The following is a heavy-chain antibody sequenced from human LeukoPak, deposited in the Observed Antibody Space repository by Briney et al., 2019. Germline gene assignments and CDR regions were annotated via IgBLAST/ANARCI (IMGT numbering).Heavy chain of an antibody. J-gene: IGHJ4*02. CDR2: ISTYNGNT. D-gene: IGHD3-22*01. CDR3: ARDRDSSGYLRY. Sequence: ASVKVSCKASGYTFTTYGISWVRQAPGQGLEWLGWISTYNGNTNYAQKFQGRVTMTTDTSTSTAYMELRSLTSDDTAVYYCARDRDSSGYLRYWGQGTLVTVSS. V-gene: IGHV1-18*01. CDR1: GYTFTTYG.